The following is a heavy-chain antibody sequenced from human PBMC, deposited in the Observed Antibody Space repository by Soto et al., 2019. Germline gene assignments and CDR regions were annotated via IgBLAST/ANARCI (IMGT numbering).Heavy chain of an antibody. D-gene: IGHD6-13*01. CDR3: ARQFLAAGDTPHPSYFDY. J-gene: IGHJ4*02. CDR2: ISSSSSYI. Sequence: EVQLVEPGGGLVKPGGSLRLSCAASGFTFSIYSMNWVRQAPGKGLEWVSSISSSSSYIYYADSVKGRFTISRDNAKNSLYLQMNSLRAEDAAVYYCARQFLAAGDTPHPSYFDYWGQGTLVTVSS. CDR1: GFTFSIYS. V-gene: IGHV3-21*01.